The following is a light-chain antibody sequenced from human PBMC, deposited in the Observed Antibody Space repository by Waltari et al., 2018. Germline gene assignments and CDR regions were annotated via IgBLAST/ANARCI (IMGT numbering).Light chain of an antibody. V-gene: IGKV1-13*02. CDR1: QGINTA. Sequence: IQLTQSPSSLSASLGDRVTITCRASQGINTALAWYQQKPGKAPNLLIYDASNLESGVPARFSGSGSGTDFSLTISSLQPEDFATYYCQQFISYPRTFGCGTKVEIK. CDR3: QQFISYPRT. J-gene: IGKJ4*01. CDR2: DAS.